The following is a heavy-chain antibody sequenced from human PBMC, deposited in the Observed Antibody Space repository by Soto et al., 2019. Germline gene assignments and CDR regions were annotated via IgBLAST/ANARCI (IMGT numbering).Heavy chain of an antibody. CDR2: IYYSGST. D-gene: IGHD6-13*01. J-gene: IGHJ5*02. CDR3: ARRGSSWYGWFDP. CDR1: GGSISSSSYY. Sequence: SETLSLTCTVSGGSISSSSYYWGWIRQPPGKGLEWIGSIYYSGSTYYNPSLKSRVTISVDTSKNQFSLKLSSATAADTAVYYCARRGSSWYGWFDPWGQGTLVTVSS. V-gene: IGHV4-39*01.